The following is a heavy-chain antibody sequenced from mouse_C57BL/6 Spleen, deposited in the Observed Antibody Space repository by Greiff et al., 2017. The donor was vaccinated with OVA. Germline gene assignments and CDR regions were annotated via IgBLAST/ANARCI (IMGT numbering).Heavy chain of an antibody. Sequence: QVQLKESGAELVKPGASVKMSCKASGYTFTSYWITWVKQRPGQGLEWIGDIYPGSGSTNYNEKFKSKATLTVDTSSSTAYMQLSSLTSEDSAVYYCARWVAWFAYWGQGTLVTVSA. D-gene: IGHD1-1*02. CDR3: ARWVAWFAY. J-gene: IGHJ3*01. CDR1: GYTFTSYW. CDR2: IYPGSGST. V-gene: IGHV1-55*01.